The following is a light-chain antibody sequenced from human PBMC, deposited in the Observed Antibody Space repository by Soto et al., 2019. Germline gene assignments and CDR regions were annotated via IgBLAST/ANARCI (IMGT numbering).Light chain of an antibody. CDR1: QSVSSSY. CDR3: QQYGSPLT. V-gene: IGKV3-20*01. Sequence: DIVLTQSPGTLSLSPGERATLSCRASQSVSSSYLAWYQQKPGQAPRLFIYATSRRATGIPDRFSGSGYGTDFTLTISRLQPEDFAVYYCQQYGSPLTFGGGTKVEIK. CDR2: ATS. J-gene: IGKJ4*01.